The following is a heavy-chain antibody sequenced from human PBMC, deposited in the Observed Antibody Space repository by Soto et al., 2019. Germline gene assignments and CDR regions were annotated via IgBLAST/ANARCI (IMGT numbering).Heavy chain of an antibody. CDR1: GFTFSSYA. CDR2: ISYDGSNK. CDR3: AREKGSGYYCLDY. D-gene: IGHD1-26*01. J-gene: IGHJ4*01. Sequence: QVQLVESGGGVVQPGRSLRLSCAASGFTFSSYAMHWVRQAPGKGLEWVAVISYDGSNKYYADSVKGRFTISRDNSKNTLYLQMNSLRPEDTAVYYCAREKGSGYYCLDYWGHGTLVTVSS. V-gene: IGHV3-30-3*01.